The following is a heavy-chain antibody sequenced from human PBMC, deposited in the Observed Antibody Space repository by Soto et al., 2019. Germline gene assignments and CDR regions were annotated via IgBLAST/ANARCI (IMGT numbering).Heavy chain of an antibody. V-gene: IGHV4-39*02. CDR2: VHYTAST. CDR3: ARATPGYPGRAFQI. J-gene: IGHJ3*02. CDR1: EGSINWSPDY. Sequence: ETLSLTCTVSEGSINWSPDYWGWLRQPPGKEPQWIASVHYTASTTYYNPSLKSRVTISVDTSKNQFSLNLRSVTAADTAIYYCARATPGYPGRAFQIWGQGKMVTVSS. D-gene: IGHD2-15*01.